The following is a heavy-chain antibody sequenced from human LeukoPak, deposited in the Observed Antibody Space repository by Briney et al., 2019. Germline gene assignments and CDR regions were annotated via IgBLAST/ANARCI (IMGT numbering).Heavy chain of an antibody. V-gene: IGHV3-13*04. CDR3: ARAYCGGDCLWGLDC. J-gene: IGHJ4*02. Sequence: PGGSLRLTCGASRFTFSTYDMQWVRQATGKGLEWVSAIGTAGDTYYPGSVKGRFTISRENAKNSLYLQMNSLRAGVTAVYYCARAYCGGDCLWGLDCWGQGTLVTVSS. D-gene: IGHD2-21*02. CDR1: RFTFSTYD. CDR2: IGTAGDT.